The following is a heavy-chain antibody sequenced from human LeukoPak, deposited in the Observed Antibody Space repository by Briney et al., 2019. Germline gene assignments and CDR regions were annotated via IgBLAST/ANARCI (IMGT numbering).Heavy chain of an antibody. J-gene: IGHJ6*03. CDR3: ARARTGGMGYYYYYYMDV. D-gene: IGHD3-16*01. Sequence: PSETLSLTCTVSAGSISSGDYYWSWIRQPPGKGLEWNGYIYYSGSTYYNPSLKSRVTISVITSKNQFSLKLSSVAAAATAVAYYARARTGGMGYYYYYYMDVWGKGTTVTVSS. V-gene: IGHV4-30-4*08. CDR2: IYYSGST. CDR1: AGSISSGDYY.